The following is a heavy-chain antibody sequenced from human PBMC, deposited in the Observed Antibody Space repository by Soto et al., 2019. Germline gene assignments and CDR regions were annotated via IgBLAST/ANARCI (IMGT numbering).Heavy chain of an antibody. CDR1: GFTFSSYG. CDR2: ISYDGSNK. V-gene: IGHV3-30*18. CDR3: AKVAVRGRGIVVVTASDY. D-gene: IGHD2-21*02. Sequence: QVQLVESGGGVVQPGRSLRLSCAASGFTFSSYGMHWVRQAPGKGLEWVAVISYDGSNKYYADSVKGRFTISRDNSKNTRYLQMNSRRAEDTAVYYCAKVAVRGRGIVVVTASDYWGQGTLVTVSS. J-gene: IGHJ4*02.